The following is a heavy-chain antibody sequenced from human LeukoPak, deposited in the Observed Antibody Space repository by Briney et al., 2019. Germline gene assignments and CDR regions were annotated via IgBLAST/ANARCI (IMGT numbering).Heavy chain of an antibody. CDR2: ISSSSSYT. Sequence: GGSLRLSCAASGFTFSSYSMNWVRQAPGKGLEWVSSISSSSSYTYYADSVKGRFTISRDNAKNSLYLQMNSLRAEDTAVYYCSMDPRAYDDYWGGYPYPSWGQGTLVTVSS. D-gene: IGHD3-3*01. J-gene: IGHJ5*02. V-gene: IGHV3-21*01. CDR3: SMDPRAYDDYWGGYPYPS. CDR1: GFTFSSYS.